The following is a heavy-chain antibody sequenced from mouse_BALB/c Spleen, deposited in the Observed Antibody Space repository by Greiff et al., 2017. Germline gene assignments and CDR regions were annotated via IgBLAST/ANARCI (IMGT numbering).Heavy chain of an antibody. CDR2: INPSTGYT. CDR3: ARFPRYGGGMDY. D-gene: IGHD2-10*02. CDR1: GYTFTSYW. J-gene: IGHJ4*01. Sequence: VQLQQSGAELAKPGASVKMSCKASGYTFTSYWMHWVKQRPGQGLEWIGYINPSTGYTEYNQKFKDKATLTADKSSSTAYMQLSSLTSEDSAVYYCARFPRYGGGMDYWGQGTSVTVSS. V-gene: IGHV1-7*01.